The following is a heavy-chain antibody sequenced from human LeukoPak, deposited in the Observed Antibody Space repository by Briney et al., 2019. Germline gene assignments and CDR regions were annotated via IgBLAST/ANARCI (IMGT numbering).Heavy chain of an antibody. V-gene: IGHV3-9*01. J-gene: IGHJ4*02. CDR3: AKENPYYYGSGSYAWRHFDY. CDR2: ISWNSGSI. D-gene: IGHD3-10*01. Sequence: GGSLRLSCAASGFTFSSYWMHWVRQAPGKGLVWVSGISWNSGSIGYADSVKGRFTISRDNAKNSLYLQMNSLRAEDTALYYCAKENPYYYGSGSYAWRHFDYWGQGTLVTVSS. CDR1: GFTFSSYW.